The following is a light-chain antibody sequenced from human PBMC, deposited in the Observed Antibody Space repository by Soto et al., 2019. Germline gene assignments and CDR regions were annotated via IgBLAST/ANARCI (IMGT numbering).Light chain of an antibody. V-gene: IGKV1-5*01. CDR1: QSVARY. CDR3: QQYKDYTWT. CDR2: DAS. J-gene: IGKJ1*01. Sequence: DIQMTQSPSTLSASVGDRVSITCRASQSVARYFAWYQQKPGKAPHLLIYDASSLESGVPSRFSGSGSGTEFTLTISSLQPDDFTTFYCQQYKDYTWTFGQGTKVEV.